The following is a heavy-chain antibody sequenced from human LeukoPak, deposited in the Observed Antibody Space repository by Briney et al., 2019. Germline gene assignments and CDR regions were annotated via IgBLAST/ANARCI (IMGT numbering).Heavy chain of an antibody. CDR3: AKWYGPGWFDP. J-gene: IGHJ5*02. V-gene: IGHV3-23*01. CDR1: GFTFSSYA. D-gene: IGHD6-13*01. Sequence: PGGSLRLSCAASGFTFSSYAMSWVRQAPGKGLEGVSAISRSGGSTYYADSVKGRFTIPRDNSKNTLYLQMNSLRAEDSAVYYCAKWYGPGWFDPWGQGTLVTVSS. CDR2: ISRSGGST.